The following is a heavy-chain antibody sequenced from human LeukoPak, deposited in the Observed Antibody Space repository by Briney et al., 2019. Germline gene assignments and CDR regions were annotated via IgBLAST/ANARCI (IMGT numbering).Heavy chain of an antibody. J-gene: IGHJ3*02. V-gene: IGHV1-18*01. Sequence: ASVKVSCKASGYTFTSYGVSWVRQAPGQGLEWMGWISAYNGNTYYAQNLQGRVTLTTDTSTTTASLALRSLRSDDTAVYYCARGAYCGGDCSSSAASDIWGQGPMATVSS. CDR1: GYTFTSYG. CDR3: ARGAYCGGDCSSSAASDI. D-gene: IGHD2-21*01. CDR2: ISAYNGNT.